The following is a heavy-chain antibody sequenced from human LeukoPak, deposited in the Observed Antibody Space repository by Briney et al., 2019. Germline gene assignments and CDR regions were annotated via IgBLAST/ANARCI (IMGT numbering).Heavy chain of an antibody. D-gene: IGHD5-12*01. CDR2: IRQDGNEY. V-gene: IGHV3-7*05. CDR1: GFSFSNYW. J-gene: IGHJ4*02. CDR3: ARALYNAYDHAY. Sequence: GGSLRLSCAVSGFSFSNYWMTWVRQAPGKGLEWVASIRQDGNEYSYVDSEKGRFAISRDNAKNTLYLQMDTLRAGDTAVYYCARALYNAYDHAYWGQGTLVTVSS.